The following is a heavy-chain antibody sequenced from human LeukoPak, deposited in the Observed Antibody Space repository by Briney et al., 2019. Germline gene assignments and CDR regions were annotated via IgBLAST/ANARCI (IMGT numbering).Heavy chain of an antibody. CDR3: ARVKDFDY. CDR2: IRYDGNDK. V-gene: IGHV3-30*02. Sequence: GGSLRLSCAASGFTFSYYGMHWVRQAPGKGLEWVAFIRYDGNDKYYAESVKGRFTISRDSSRNTLYLQMNSLRPEDTAVYYCARVKDFDYWGQGTLVTVSS. CDR1: GFTFSYYG. J-gene: IGHJ4*02.